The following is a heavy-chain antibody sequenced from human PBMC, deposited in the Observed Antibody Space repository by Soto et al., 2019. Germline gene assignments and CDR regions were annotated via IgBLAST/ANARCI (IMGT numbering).Heavy chain of an antibody. Sequence: GGSLRLSCAASGFTFDDYTMHWVRQAPGKGLEWVSLISWDGGSTYYADSVKGRFTISRDNSKNSLYLQMNSLRTEDTALYYCAKGLLTSGWYFDYYYGMDVWGQGTTVTVSS. J-gene: IGHJ6*02. CDR2: ISWDGGST. D-gene: IGHD6-19*01. V-gene: IGHV3-43*01. CDR1: GFTFDDYT. CDR3: AKGLLTSGWYFDYYYGMDV.